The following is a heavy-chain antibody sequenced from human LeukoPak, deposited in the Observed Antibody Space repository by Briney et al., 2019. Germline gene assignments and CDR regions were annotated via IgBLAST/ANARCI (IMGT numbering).Heavy chain of an antibody. CDR2: IYHSGST. Sequence: SETLSLTCAVSGGSISSGGYSWSWIRQPPGKGLEWIGYIYHSGSTYYNPSLKSRVTISVDRSKNQFSLKLSSVTAADTAVYYCARGVPRYYYDSSGSNYFDYWGQGTLVTVSS. CDR3: ARGVPRYYYDSSGSNYFDY. CDR1: GGSISSGGYS. V-gene: IGHV4-30-2*01. D-gene: IGHD3-22*01. J-gene: IGHJ4*02.